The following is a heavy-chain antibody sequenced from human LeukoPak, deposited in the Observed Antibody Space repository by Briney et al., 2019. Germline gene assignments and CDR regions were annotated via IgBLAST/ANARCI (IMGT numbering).Heavy chain of an antibody. J-gene: IGHJ4*02. CDR1: GYTLTELS. Sequence: ASVKVSCKVSGYTLTELSMHWVRQAPGKGLEWMGGFDPEDGETIYARKFQGRVTMTEDTSTDTAYMELSSLRSEDTAVYYCATVRGRFFTVLVISEYYFDYWGQGTLVTVSS. CDR2: FDPEDGET. D-gene: IGHD3-3*01. CDR3: ATVRGRFFTVLVISEYYFDY. V-gene: IGHV1-24*01.